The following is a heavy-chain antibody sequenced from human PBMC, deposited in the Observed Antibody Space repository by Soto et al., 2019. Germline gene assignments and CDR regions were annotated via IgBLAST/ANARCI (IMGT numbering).Heavy chain of an antibody. J-gene: IGHJ6*03. CDR1: GFTVSSNY. Sequence: GGSLRLSCAASGFTVSSNYMSWVRQAPGKGLEWVSVIYSGGSTYYADSVKGRFTISRDNSKNTLYLQMNSLRAEDTAVYYCGESSSDPGGYYYYMDVWGKGTTVTVSS. CDR2: IYSGGST. CDR3: GESSSDPGGYYYYMDV. D-gene: IGHD6-6*01. V-gene: IGHV3-66*01.